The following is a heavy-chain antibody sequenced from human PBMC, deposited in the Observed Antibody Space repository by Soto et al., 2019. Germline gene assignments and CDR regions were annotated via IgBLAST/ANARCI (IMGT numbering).Heavy chain of an antibody. CDR2: ISGSVAGT. J-gene: IGHJ6*02. CDR1: RFTFSSYA. D-gene: IGHD1-20*01. CDR3: AEDNWHGGYYGMAV. V-gene: IGHV3-23*01. Sequence: GGSLRLSCAASRFTFSSYAMTWVRQAPGKGLEWVSAISGSVAGTYYADSVKGRFTISRDNSKNTLYLQMNSLRAEDTAVYYCAEDNWHGGYYGMAVWGQGTRVSVSS.